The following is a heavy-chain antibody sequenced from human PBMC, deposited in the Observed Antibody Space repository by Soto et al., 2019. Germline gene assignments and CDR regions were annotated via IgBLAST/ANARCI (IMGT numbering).Heavy chain of an antibody. CDR3: VRLNADSGSHYYAMDV. J-gene: IGHJ6*02. CDR2: LFSDAER. D-gene: IGHD2-8*01. CDR1: GFSLTTGRMG. Sequence: QVTLKESGPVLVKPTETLTLTCTISGFSLTTGRMGVSWIRQPPGKALEWLAHLFSDAERSYRTSLQSRLNVYKGASGAQVVLTMTNMDPVDTGTYFCVRLNADSGSHYYAMDVWGQGAAVTVSS. V-gene: IGHV2-26*03.